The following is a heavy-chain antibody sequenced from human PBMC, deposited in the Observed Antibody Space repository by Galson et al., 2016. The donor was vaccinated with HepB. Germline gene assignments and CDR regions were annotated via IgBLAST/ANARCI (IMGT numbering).Heavy chain of an antibody. V-gene: IGHV3-7*03. CDR2: INQDGSEK. D-gene: IGHD2-2*01. CDR3: AREQVPPAWESYYYPYYYGLDV. J-gene: IGHJ6*02. CDR1: GFTFDSYW. Sequence: SLRLSCAVSGFTFDSYWMSWVRQAPGKGLEWVANINQDGSEKYYVDFVKGRFTISRDKAKNSLYLQMNSLRAEDTAVYYCAREQVPPAWESYYYPYYYGLDVWGQGTTVTVSS.